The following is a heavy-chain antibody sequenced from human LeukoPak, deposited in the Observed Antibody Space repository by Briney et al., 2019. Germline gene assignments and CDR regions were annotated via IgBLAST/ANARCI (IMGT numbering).Heavy chain of an antibody. V-gene: IGHV3-64*01. CDR2: ISSNGGST. D-gene: IGHD4-17*01. Sequence: PGGSLRLSCAASGFTFSNYAMHWVRQAPGKGLEYVSVISSNGGSTYYANSVKGRFTISRDTSKNTLYLQMNSLRAEDTAVYYCAKSSTVDYWGQGTLVTVSS. CDR3: AKSSTVDY. J-gene: IGHJ4*02. CDR1: GFTFSNYA.